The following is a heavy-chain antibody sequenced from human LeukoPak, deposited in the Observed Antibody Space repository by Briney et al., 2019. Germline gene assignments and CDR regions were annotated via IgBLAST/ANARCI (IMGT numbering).Heavy chain of an antibody. V-gene: IGHV3-48*03. CDR3: ARGYSSSWHHYYYYMDV. Sequence: PGGSLRLSCVASGFTFSEYELNWVRQLPGKGLEWISHISTGGGSIHYADSVKGRFTISRDNAKNSLYLQMNSLRAEDTAVYYCARGYSSSWHHYYYYMDVWGKGTTVTVSS. D-gene: IGHD6-13*01. J-gene: IGHJ6*03. CDR2: ISTGGGSI. CDR1: GFTFSEYE.